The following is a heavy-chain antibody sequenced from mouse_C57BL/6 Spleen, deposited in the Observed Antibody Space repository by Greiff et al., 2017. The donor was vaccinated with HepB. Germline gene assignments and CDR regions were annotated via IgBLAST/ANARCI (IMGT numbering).Heavy chain of an antibody. Sequence: ESGPGMVKPSQSLSLTCTVTGYSITSGYDWHWIRHFPGNKLEWMGYISYSGSTNYNPSLKSRISITHDTSKNHFFLKLNSVTTEDTATYYCARGVVDWFAYWGQGTLVTVSA. D-gene: IGHD1-1*01. V-gene: IGHV3-1*01. CDR3: ARGVVDWFAY. CDR2: ISYSGST. J-gene: IGHJ3*01. CDR1: GYSITSGYD.